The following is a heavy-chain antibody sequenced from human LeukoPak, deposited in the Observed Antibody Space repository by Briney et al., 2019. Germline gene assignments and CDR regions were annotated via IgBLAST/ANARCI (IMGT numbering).Heavy chain of an antibody. CDR2: ISSSGSTI. Sequence: PGGSLRLSCAASGFTFSSYEMNWVRQAPGKGLEWVSYISSSGSTIYYADSVKGRFTISRGNAKNPLYLQMNSLRAEDTAVYYCARSHFGQLLLPFDYWGQGALVSVSS. CDR1: GFTFSSYE. D-gene: IGHD3-10*01. CDR3: ARSHFGQLLLPFDY. J-gene: IGHJ4*02. V-gene: IGHV3-48*03.